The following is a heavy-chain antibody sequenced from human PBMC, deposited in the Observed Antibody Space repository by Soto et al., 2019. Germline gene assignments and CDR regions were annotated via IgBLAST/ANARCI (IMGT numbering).Heavy chain of an antibody. J-gene: IGHJ4*02. Sequence: QVQRVESGGGVVQPGRSLRLSCAASGFTFSSYGMHWVRQAPGKVLEWVAVIWYDGSNENYADSVKGRFTIPRDNSKNTRYLQMNRLRAEDTALYYGARDRRGSGWYDYFDYWGQGTLVTVSS. V-gene: IGHV3-33*01. CDR1: GFTFSSYG. CDR3: ARDRRGSGWYDYFDY. CDR2: IWYDGSNE. D-gene: IGHD6-19*01.